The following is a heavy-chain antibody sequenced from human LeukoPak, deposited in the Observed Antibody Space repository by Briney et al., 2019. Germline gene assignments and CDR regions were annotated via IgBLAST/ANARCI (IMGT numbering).Heavy chain of an antibody. CDR3: VRAKHDYGDYVGFDP. CDR2: INHSGST. CDR1: GGSFSGYY. J-gene: IGHJ5*02. D-gene: IGHD4-17*01. V-gene: IGHV4-34*01. Sequence: PSETLSLTCAVYGGSFSGYYWSWIRQPPGKGLEWIGEINHSGSTNYNPSLKSRVTISVDTSKNQFSLKLSSVTAADTAVYYCVRAKHDYGDYVGFDPWGQGTLVTVSS.